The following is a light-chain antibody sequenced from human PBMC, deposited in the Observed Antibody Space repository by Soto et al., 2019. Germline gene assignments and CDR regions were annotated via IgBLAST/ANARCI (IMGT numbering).Light chain of an antibody. CDR1: QSLVYSDGNIY. CDR2: KVS. CDR3: MQGTHWPIT. J-gene: IGKJ5*01. V-gene: IGKV2-30*01. Sequence: GGRTQSTLSLPVPLAQPAFISFSSSQSLVYSDGNIYLSWFHQRPGQSPRRLIYKVSNRESGVPDRFSGSGSGTEFTLRISTVEAEDVGVYYCMQGTHWPITFGQGTRLEIK.